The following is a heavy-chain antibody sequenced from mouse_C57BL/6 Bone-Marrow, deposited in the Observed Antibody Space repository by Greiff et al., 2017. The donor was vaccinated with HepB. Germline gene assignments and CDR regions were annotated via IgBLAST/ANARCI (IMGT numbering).Heavy chain of an antibody. CDR3: ARNYYGSSYENFDY. D-gene: IGHD1-1*01. Sequence: EVKLVESGGGLVKPGGSLKLSCAASGFTFSDYGMHWVRQAPEKGLEWVAYISSGSSTIYYADTVKGRFTISRDNAKNTLFLQMTSLRSEDTAMYYCARNYYGSSYENFDYWGQGTTLTVSS. CDR2: ISSGSSTI. V-gene: IGHV5-17*01. CDR1: GFTFSDYG. J-gene: IGHJ2*01.